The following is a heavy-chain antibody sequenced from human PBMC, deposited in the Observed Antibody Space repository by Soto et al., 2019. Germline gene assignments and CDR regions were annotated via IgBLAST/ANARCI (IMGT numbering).Heavy chain of an antibody. CDR3: VASLRSFSYNDF. Sequence: ASVKVSCKASGYPFTGYYIHWVRRAPGQGLEWMGWIYPNSGDTKYEQKFQGRVSMTRDTSITTVYLELSSLRSDDTAVYFCVASLRSFSYNDFLGQVTLGTFSS. CDR1: GYPFTGYY. CDR2: IYPNSGDT. D-gene: IGHD1-26*01. V-gene: IGHV1-2*02. J-gene: IGHJ4*02.